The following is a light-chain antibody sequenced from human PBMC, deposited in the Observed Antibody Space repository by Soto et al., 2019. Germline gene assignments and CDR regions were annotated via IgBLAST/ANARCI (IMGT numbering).Light chain of an antibody. V-gene: IGKV1-27*01. CDR3: QKYKGAPRT. J-gene: IGKJ1*01. Sequence: DIKMTQSPSSLSASVGDRVTITCRASQGISNYLAWYQQKPGKVPKLLIYAASTLQSGVPSRFSGSGSGTDFTLTISSLQPEDAATYYCQKYKGAPRTFGQGTKVEIK. CDR1: QGISNY. CDR2: AAS.